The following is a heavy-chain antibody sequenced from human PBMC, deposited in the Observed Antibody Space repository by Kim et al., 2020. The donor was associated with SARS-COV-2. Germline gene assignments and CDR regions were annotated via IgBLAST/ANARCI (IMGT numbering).Heavy chain of an antibody. CDR3: ARLGRDSSGWYGEDNYYYYYGMDV. Sequence: GESLKISCKGSGYSFTSYWIGWVRQMPGKGLEWMGIIYPGDSDTRYSPSFQGQVTISADKSISTAYLQWSSLKASDTAMYYCARLGRDSSGWYGEDNYYYYYGMDVWGQGTTVTVSS. V-gene: IGHV5-51*01. CDR1: GYSFTSYW. CDR2: IYPGDSDT. J-gene: IGHJ6*02. D-gene: IGHD6-19*01.